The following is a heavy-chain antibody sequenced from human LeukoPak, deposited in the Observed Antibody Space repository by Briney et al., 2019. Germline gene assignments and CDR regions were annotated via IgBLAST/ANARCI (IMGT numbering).Heavy chain of an antibody. V-gene: IGHV4-59*01. J-gene: IGHJ6*02. D-gene: IGHD5-18*01. CDR3: ARDRRGLPPHYGMDV. Sequence: SETLPLTCTVSGGSISSYYWSWIRQPPGKGLEWIGYIYYSGSTNYNPSLKSRVTISVDTSKNQFSLKLSSVTAADTAVYYCARDRRGLPPHYGMDVWGQGTTVTVSS. CDR1: GGSISSYY. CDR2: IYYSGST.